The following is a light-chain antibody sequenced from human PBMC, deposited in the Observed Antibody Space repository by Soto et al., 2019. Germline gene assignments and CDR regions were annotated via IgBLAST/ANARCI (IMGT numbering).Light chain of an antibody. Sequence: QSALTQPPSVSGAPGQTVTISCTGSSSNIGAEYDVNWYRQSPGMAPQLLIFGTSDRPSGVPDRISGSKSGISASLAISGLQAEDESTYFCQSYDTTLSGSVFGGGTKLTVL. J-gene: IGLJ3*02. CDR1: SSNIGAEYD. CDR3: QSYDTTLSGSV. V-gene: IGLV1-40*01. CDR2: GTS.